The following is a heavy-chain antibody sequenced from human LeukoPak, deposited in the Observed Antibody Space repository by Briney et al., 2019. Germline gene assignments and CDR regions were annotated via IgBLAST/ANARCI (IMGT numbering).Heavy chain of an antibody. CDR1: GGSISSYY. V-gene: IGHV4-59*01. CDR3: ARVDHDYDFWPGGAFDI. Sequence: SETLSLTCTVSGGSISSYYWSWIRQPPGKGLEWIGYIYYSGSTNYNPSLKSRVTISVDTSKNQFSLKLSSVTAADTAVYFCARVDHDYDFWPGGAFDIWGQGTMVTVSS. D-gene: IGHD3-3*01. J-gene: IGHJ3*02. CDR2: IYYSGST.